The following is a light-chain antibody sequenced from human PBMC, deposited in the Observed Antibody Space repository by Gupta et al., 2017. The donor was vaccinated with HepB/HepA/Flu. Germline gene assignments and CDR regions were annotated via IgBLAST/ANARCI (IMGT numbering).Light chain of an antibody. Sequence: DIQMTQSPSTLSVSAGDRVTITCRASQTISRWLAWYQQKPGQVPKLLIYRASILESGVPSRFSGSGSGTEFTLTISSLQPDDFATYYCQQYNNYWTFGQGTKVEIK. V-gene: IGKV1-5*03. CDR1: QTISRW. CDR3: QQYNNYWT. J-gene: IGKJ1*01. CDR2: RAS.